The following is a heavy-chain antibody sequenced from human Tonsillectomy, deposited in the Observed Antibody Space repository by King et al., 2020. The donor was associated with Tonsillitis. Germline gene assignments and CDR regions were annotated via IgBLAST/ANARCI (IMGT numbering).Heavy chain of an antibody. J-gene: IGHJ5*02. Sequence: QLQESGPGLVKPSQTLSLTCTVSGGSISSGGYYWIWFRQHPGKGLEWIGYIYYSGSTYYNPSLKSRVTISVDTSKNQFSLKLSSVTAADTAVYYCARDRHYSSSWYWFDPWGQGTLVTVSS. CDR2: IYYSGST. D-gene: IGHD6-13*01. V-gene: IGHV4-31*03. CDR3: ARDRHYSSSWYWFDP. CDR1: GGSISSGGYY.